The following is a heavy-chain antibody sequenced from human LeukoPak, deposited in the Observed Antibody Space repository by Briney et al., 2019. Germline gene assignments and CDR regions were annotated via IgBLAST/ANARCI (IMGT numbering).Heavy chain of an antibody. V-gene: IGHV4-61*02. CDR3: ARASPPVVPAAYYYYYMDV. J-gene: IGHJ6*03. CDR1: GGSISSGSYY. CDR2: IYTSGST. Sequence: SQTLSLTCTVSGGSISSGSYYWSWIRQPAGKGLEWIGRIYTSGSTNYNPSLKSRVTISVDTSKNQFSLKLSSVTATDTAVYYCARASPPVVPAAYYYYYMDVWGKGTTVTVSS. D-gene: IGHD2-2*01.